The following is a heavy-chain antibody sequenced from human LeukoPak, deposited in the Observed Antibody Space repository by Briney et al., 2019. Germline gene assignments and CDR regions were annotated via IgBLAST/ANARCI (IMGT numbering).Heavy chain of an antibody. CDR1: SISSSSYY. CDR3: ARPDGDPTRFDY. J-gene: IGHJ4*02. D-gene: IGHD4-17*01. Sequence: SISSSSYYWGWIRQPPGKGLEWIGSIYYSGSTYYNPSLKSRVTISADTSKNQFSLKLSSVTAADTAVYYCARPDGDPTRFDYWGQGTLVTVSS. V-gene: IGHV4-39*01. CDR2: IYYSGST.